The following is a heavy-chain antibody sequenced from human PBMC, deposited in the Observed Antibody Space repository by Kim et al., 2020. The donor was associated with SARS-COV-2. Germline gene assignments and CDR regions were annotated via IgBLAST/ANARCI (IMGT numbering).Heavy chain of an antibody. V-gene: IGHV4-59*01. J-gene: IGHJ6*02. D-gene: IGHD2-2*03. CDR3: ARNVGYCSSTSCSYGMDV. Sequence: SRVTISVDTSKNQFSLKLSSVTAADTAVYYCARNVGYCSSTSCSYGMDVWGQGTTVTVSS.